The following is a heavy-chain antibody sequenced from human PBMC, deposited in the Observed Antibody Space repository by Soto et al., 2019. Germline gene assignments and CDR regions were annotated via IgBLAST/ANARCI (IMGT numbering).Heavy chain of an antibody. J-gene: IGHJ4*02. D-gene: IGHD5-18*01. V-gene: IGHV3-30-3*01. CDR2: ISYDGSNK. CDR1: GFTFSSYA. Sequence: GGSLRLSCAASGFTFSSYAMHWVRRAPGKGLEWVAVISYDGSNKYYADSVKGRFTISRDNSKNTLYLQMNSLRAEDTAVYYCARDPSPGYSYGYYFDYWGQGTLVTVSS. CDR3: ARDPSPGYSYGYYFDY.